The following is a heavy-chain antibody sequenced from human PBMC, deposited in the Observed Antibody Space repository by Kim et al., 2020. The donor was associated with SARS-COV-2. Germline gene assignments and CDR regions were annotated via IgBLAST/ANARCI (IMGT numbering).Heavy chain of an antibody. V-gene: IGHV2-5*01. Sequence: YSPSLKTRLTITKDTSKNQVVLTMTNMDPVDTATYYCAHCSTYYYYGMDVWGQGTTVTVSS. D-gene: IGHD2-2*01. J-gene: IGHJ6*02. CDR3: AHCSTYYYYGMDV.